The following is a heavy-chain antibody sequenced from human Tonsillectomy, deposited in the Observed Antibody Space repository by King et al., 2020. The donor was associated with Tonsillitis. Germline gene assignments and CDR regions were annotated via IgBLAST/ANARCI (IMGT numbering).Heavy chain of an antibody. CDR1: GGSISSYY. Sequence: VQLQESGPGLVKPSETLSLTCTVSGGSISSYYWSWIRQPPGKGLEWIGYIYYSGSTNYNPSLKSRVTISVDTSKNQFSLKLSSVTAADTAVYYCASLIVGATRYFDSWGQGTLVTVSS. V-gene: IGHV4-59*08. CDR2: IYYSGST. D-gene: IGHD1-26*01. J-gene: IGHJ4*02. CDR3: ASLIVGATRYFDS.